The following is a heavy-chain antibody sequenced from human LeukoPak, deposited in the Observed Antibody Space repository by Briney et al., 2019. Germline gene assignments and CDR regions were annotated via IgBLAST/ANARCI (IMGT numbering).Heavy chain of an antibody. J-gene: IGHJ4*02. CDR3: ARDLNWETY. Sequence: GGSLRLSCAASGFTFSSHWMTWVRQAPGKGLEWVANINPDGSEKHYVDFVKGRFTISRDNAKNTLYLQMSSLRADDTAVFYCARDLNWETYRGQGILVTVSS. D-gene: IGHD7-27*01. CDR2: INPDGSEK. CDR1: GFTFSSHW. V-gene: IGHV3-7*01.